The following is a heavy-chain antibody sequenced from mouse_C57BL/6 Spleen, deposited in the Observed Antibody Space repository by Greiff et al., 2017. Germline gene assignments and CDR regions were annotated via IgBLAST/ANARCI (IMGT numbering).Heavy chain of an antibody. CDR2: ILPASGST. V-gene: IGHV1-9*01. D-gene: IGHD2-4*01. CDR1: GYTFTGYG. J-gene: IGHJ1*03. Sequence: VQLQQSGAELMKPGASVKLSCKATGYTFTGYGIEWVKQRPGHGLVWIGEILPASGSTNYNEKFKGKATFTADTSSNTAYMQLSSLTTEDSAIYYCARSEDDDRYFDVWGTGTTVTVSS. CDR3: ARSEDDDRYFDV.